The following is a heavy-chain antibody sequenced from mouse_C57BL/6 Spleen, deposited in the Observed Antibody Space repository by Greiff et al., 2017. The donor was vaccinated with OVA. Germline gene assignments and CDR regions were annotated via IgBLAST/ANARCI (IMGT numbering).Heavy chain of an antibody. D-gene: IGHD6-1*01. V-gene: IGHV14-3*01. CDR3: ASFSGTTGGFAY. CDR2: IDPANGNT. CDR1: GFNIKNTY. Sequence: VQLQQSVAELVRPGASVKLSCTASGFNIKNTYMHWVKQRPEQGLEWIGRIDPANGNTKYAPKFKGKATITANTSSNTTYLQLSSLTSEDTAIYYCASFSGTTGGFAYWGQGTLVTVSA. J-gene: IGHJ3*01.